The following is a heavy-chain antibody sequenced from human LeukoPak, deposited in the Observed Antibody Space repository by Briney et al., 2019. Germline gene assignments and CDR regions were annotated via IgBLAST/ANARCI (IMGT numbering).Heavy chain of an antibody. D-gene: IGHD2-8*01. Sequence: NPGGSLRLSCAASGFTFSSYSMNWVRQAPGKGLEWVSSISSSSSYIYYADSVKGRFTISRDNAKNSLYLQMNSLRAEDTAVYYCARENIVLMVYAIDDWGQEPLVTVSS. J-gene: IGHJ4*02. V-gene: IGHV3-21*01. CDR1: GFTFSSYS. CDR2: ISSSSSYI. CDR3: ARENIVLMVYAIDD.